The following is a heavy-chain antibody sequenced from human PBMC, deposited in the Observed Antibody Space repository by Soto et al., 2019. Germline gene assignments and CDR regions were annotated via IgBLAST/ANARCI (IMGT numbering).Heavy chain of an antibody. CDR2: ISAYNGNT. V-gene: IGHV1-18*01. CDR3: ARVLGSGRYYKGIDS. J-gene: IGHJ4*02. D-gene: IGHD3-10*01. Sequence: QVQLVQSGAEVKKPGASVKVSCKASGYTFTSYGISWVRQAPGQGLEWMGWISAYNGNTNYAQKYQGRVTVTTDTSASTAYMGLRSLSSDDTAVYSCARVLGSGRYYKGIDSWCQGTLVTVSS. CDR1: GYTFTSYG.